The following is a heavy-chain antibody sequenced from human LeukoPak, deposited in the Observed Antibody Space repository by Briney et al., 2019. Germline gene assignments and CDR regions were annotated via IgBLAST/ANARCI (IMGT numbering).Heavy chain of an antibody. CDR2: ISYDGGNK. J-gene: IGHJ4*02. D-gene: IGHD3-22*01. V-gene: IGHV3-30*18. Sequence: PGGSLRLSCAASGFTFNNYGMHWVRQAPGKGLEWVAVISYDGGNKYYADSVKGRFTISRDNSKNTLYLQMNSLRAEDTAVYYCAKEGRDSSIDYWGQGTLITVSS. CDR1: GFTFNNYG. CDR3: AKEGRDSSIDY.